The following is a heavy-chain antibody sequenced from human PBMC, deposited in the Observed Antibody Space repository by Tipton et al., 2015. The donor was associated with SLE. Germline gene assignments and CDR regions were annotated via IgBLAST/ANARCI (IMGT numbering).Heavy chain of an antibody. J-gene: IGHJ3*02. D-gene: IGHD3-22*01. CDR1: GDSISNYY. CDR3: ATSDDSSGPSPDAFDI. V-gene: IGHV4-59*01. Sequence: TLSLTCTVSGDSISNYYWSWIRQPPGKGLEWIGYIYYSGSTNYNPSLKSRVTISVDTSKNQFSLKLSSVTAADTAVYYCATSDDSSGPSPDAFDIWGQGTMVTVSS. CDR2: IYYSGST.